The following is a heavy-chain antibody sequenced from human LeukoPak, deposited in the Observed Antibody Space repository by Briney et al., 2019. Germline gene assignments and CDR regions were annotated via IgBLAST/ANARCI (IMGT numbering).Heavy chain of an antibody. V-gene: IGHV1-69*13. CDR3: ATVYNYDFWSGYPD. J-gene: IGHJ4*02. CDR1: GGTFSSYA. CDR2: IIPIFGTA. D-gene: IGHD3-3*01. Sequence: ASVKVSCKASGGTFSSYAISWVRQAPGQGLEWMGGIIPIFGTANYAQKFQGRVTITADESTSTAYMELSSLRSEDTAVYYCATVYNYDFWSGYPDWGQGTLVTVSS.